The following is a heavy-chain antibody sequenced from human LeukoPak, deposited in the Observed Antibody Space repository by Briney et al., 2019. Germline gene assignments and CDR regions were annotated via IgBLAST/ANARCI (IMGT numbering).Heavy chain of an antibody. D-gene: IGHD3-10*01. CDR3: ARFQASEFRGFDH. CDR1: GYRFITFG. V-gene: IGHV1-18*01. Sequence: GASVKVSCKTSGYRFITFGINWVRQAPGQGLEWMGWIYPYNGNRYYAKKFQGRFNMTTDTSTSTVYLELQTLTSDDTAIYYCARFQASEFRGFDHWGQGTLITVSS. J-gene: IGHJ4*02. CDR2: IYPYNGNR.